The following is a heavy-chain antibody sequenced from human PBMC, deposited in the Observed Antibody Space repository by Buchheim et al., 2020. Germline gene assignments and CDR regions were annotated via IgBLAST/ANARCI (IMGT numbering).Heavy chain of an antibody. Sequence: QVQLVESGGGLVKPGGSLRLSCAASGFTFSDYYMSWIRQAPGKGLEWVSYISSSSSYTNYADSVKGRFTISSDNAKNSLYLQMNSLRAEDTAVYYCARDGLYSSSWYSTLGMDVWGQGTT. J-gene: IGHJ6*02. CDR2: ISSSSSYT. V-gene: IGHV3-11*06. D-gene: IGHD6-13*01. CDR3: ARDGLYSSSWYSTLGMDV. CDR1: GFTFSDYY.